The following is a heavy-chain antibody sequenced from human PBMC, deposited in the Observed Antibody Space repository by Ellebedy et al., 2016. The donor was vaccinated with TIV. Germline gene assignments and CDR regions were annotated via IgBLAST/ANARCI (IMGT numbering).Heavy chain of an antibody. D-gene: IGHD4-17*01. CDR1: GVSVRSSIYF. J-gene: IGHJ4*02. CDR2: ISYTGSS. Sequence: PSETLSLTCNVSGVSVRSSIYFWGWVRQPPGKGLEWIGSISYTGSSYSNPSLKSRITMSVDASKNQFALRLSSVTAADTAVYFCARRTISGDYETVFDYWGQGTLVTVS. CDR3: ARRTISGDYETVFDY. V-gene: IGHV4-39*01.